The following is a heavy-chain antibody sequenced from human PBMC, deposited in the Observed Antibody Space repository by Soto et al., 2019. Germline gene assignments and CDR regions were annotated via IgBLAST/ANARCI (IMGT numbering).Heavy chain of an antibody. CDR1: GGTFSSYA. D-gene: IGHD2-15*01. V-gene: IGHV1-69*06. Sequence: QVQLVQSGAEVKKPGSSVKVSCKASGGTFSSYAISWVRQAPGQGLEWMGGIIPIFGTANYAQKFQGRVTITADKSTSTGYMELSRLRSEDMAVYYCARRGYSCSSRGPGGMDFWGQGTTVTVSS. CDR3: ARRGYSCSSRGPGGMDF. CDR2: IIPIFGTA. J-gene: IGHJ6*02.